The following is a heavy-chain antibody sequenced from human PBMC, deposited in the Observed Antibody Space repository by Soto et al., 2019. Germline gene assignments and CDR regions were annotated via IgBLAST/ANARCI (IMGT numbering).Heavy chain of an antibody. V-gene: IGHV3-30*18. CDR2: ISYDGSNE. D-gene: IGHD3-22*01. CDR1: GFTFSNYG. CDR3: AKDTYFRDSSGYYVFDY. Sequence: QVHLVESGGGVVQPGRSPRLSCEASGFTFSNYGTHWVRQAPGEGLEWVAHISYDGSNEHYTDSVKGRFTISRDNSKNMVFLHMTSLRPEDTAVYHCAKDTYFRDSSGYYVFDYWGQGTLVTVSS. J-gene: IGHJ4*02.